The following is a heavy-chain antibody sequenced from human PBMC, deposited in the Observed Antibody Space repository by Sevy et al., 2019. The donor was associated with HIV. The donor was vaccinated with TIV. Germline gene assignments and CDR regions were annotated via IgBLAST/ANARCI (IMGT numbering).Heavy chain of an antibody. CDR2: IYHSGST. CDR3: ASSHFWSGFGWFDP. J-gene: IGHJ5*02. D-gene: IGHD3-3*02. Sequence: SETLFLTCAVSGGSISSGGYSWSWIRQPPGKGLEWIGYIYHSGSTYYNPSLKSRVTISVDRSKNQFSLKLSSVTAADTAVYYCASSHFWSGFGWFDPWGQGTLVTVSS. V-gene: IGHV4-30-2*01. CDR1: GGSISSGGYS.